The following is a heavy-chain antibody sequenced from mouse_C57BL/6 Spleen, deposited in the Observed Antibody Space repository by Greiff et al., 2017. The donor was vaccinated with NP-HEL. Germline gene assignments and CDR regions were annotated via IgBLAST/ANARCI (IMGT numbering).Heavy chain of an antibody. J-gene: IGHJ2*01. Sequence: EVKLVESGGDLVKPGGSLKLSCAASGFTFSSYGMSWVRQTPDKRLEWVATISSGGSYNYYPDSVKGRFTISRDNAKNTLYLQMSGLKSEDTAMYYCARHRREGTAQATLDYWGQGTTLTVSS. V-gene: IGHV5-6*01. CDR2: ISSGGSYN. D-gene: IGHD3-2*02. CDR3: ARHRREGTAQATLDY. CDR1: GFTFSSYG.